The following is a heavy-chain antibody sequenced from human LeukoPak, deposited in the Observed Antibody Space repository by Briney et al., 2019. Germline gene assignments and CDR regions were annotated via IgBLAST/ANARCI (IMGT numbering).Heavy chain of an antibody. Sequence: PGGSLRLSCAASGFTVSSNYMSWVRQAPGKGLEWVSVIYSGGSTYYADSVKGRFTISRHNSKNTLYLQMNSLRAEDTAVYYCATCSRDGYTKEGYWGQGTLVTVSS. CDR2: IYSGGST. D-gene: IGHD5-24*01. CDR1: GFTVSSNY. CDR3: ATCSRDGYTKEGY. V-gene: IGHV3-53*04. J-gene: IGHJ4*02.